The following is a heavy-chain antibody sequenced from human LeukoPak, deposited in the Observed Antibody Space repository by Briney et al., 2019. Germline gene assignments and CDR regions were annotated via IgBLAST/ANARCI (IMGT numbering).Heavy chain of an antibody. V-gene: IGHV1-2*02. Sequence: ASVKVSCKASGYTFTGYYMHWVRQAPGQGLEWMGWINPNSGGTNYAQKFQGRVTMTRDTYISTAYMELSRLRSDDTAVYYCAATKRYSSSWYGTLDYWGQGTLVTVSS. CDR2: INPNSGGT. CDR1: GYTFTGYY. J-gene: IGHJ4*02. D-gene: IGHD6-13*01. CDR3: AATKRYSSSWYGTLDY.